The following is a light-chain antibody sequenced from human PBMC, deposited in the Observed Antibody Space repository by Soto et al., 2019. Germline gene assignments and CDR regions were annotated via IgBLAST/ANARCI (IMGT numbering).Light chain of an antibody. CDR3: MQGGHWPS. V-gene: IGKV2-30*01. CDR1: QSLVSSNGNTY. CDR2: KVS. J-gene: IGKJ2*03. Sequence: DVVMTQPPLSLPVTLGQPASISCRSSQSLVSSNGNTYLNWFQQRPGQSPRRLVYKVSNRDSGVPDRFSGSGSGTDFTLKISRVEAEDVGVYYCMQGGHWPSFGQGTKLEIK.